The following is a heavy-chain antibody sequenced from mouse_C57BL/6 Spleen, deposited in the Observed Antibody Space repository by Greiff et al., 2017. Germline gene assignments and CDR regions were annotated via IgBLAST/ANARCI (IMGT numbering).Heavy chain of an antibody. J-gene: IGHJ2*01. V-gene: IGHV5-4*03. D-gene: IGHD2-3*01. CDR2: ISDGGSYT. CDR3: ARAQEDGYDY. CDR1: GFTFSSYA. Sequence: EVKLMESGGGLVKPGGSLKLSCAASGFTFSSYAMSWVRQTPEKRLEWVATISDGGSYTYYPDNVKGRFTISRDNAKNNLYLQMSHLKSEDTAMYYCARAQEDGYDYWGQGTTLTVSS.